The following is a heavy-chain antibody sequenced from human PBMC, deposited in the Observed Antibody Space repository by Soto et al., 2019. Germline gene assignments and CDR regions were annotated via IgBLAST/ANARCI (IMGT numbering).Heavy chain of an antibody. J-gene: IGHJ4*02. D-gene: IGHD1-26*01. V-gene: IGHV1-2*04. CDR1: GYTFTGYY. CDR3: ASGPAEGEGATYY. CDR2: INPNSGGT. Sequence: ASVKVSCKASGYTFTGYYMHWVRQAPGQGLEWMGWINPNSGGTNYAQKFQGWVTMTRDTSISTAYMDLSSLRSEDTAVYYCASGPAEGEGATYYWGQGTLVTVSS.